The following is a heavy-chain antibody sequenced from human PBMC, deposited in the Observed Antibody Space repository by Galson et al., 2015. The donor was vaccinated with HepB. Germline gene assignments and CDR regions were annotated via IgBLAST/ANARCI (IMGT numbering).Heavy chain of an antibody. CDR2: VTIGGYI. CDR3: AQERVCGGTNRHNLRGY. CDR1: GFTLSGHA. Sequence: SLRLSCAASGFTLSGHAMAWVRHAPGKGLEWVSSVTIGGYIYYADSVKGRFTISRDISKNTLYLQMNGMRVEDTAVYYCAQERVCGGTNRHNLRGYWGPGTLVTVSS. V-gene: IGHV3-23*01. J-gene: IGHJ4*02. D-gene: IGHD2-21*01.